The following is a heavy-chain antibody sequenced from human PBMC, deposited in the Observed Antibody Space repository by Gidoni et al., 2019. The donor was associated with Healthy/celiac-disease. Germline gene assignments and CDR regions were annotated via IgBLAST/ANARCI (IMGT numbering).Heavy chain of an antibody. D-gene: IGHD6-19*01. J-gene: IGHJ4*02. CDR3: ARGGQAVASYYFDY. CDR2: IYYSGST. CDR1: GGSISSSSYY. V-gene: IGHV4-39*07. Sequence: QLQLQESGPGLVKPSETLSLTCTVSGGSISSSSYYWGWIRQPPGKGLEWIGSIYYSGSTYYNPSLKSRVTISGDTSKNQFSLKLSSVTAADTAVYYCARGGQAVASYYFDYWGQGTLVTVSS.